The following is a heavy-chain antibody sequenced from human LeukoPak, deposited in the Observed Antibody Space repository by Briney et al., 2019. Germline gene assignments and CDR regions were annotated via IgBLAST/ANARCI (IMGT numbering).Heavy chain of an antibody. J-gene: IGHJ5*02. CDR1: GFTFSDYY. V-gene: IGHV3-11*05. D-gene: IGHD4-17*01. CDR3: ARVDFTVTTDRSRFDP. Sequence: GGALRLSWAASGFTFSDYYMSWIRQAPGEGLEWVSYISSSSTYTKYADSVKGRFTISRDNAKNSLYLQMNSLRAEDTAVYYCARVDFTVTTDRSRFDPWGQGTLVTVSS. CDR2: ISSSSTYT.